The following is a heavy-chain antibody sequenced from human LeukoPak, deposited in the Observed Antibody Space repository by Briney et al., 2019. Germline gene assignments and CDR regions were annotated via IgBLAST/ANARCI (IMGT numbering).Heavy chain of an antibody. V-gene: IGHV3-23*01. Sequence: GGSLRLSCAVSGITLSNYGMSWVRQAPGKGLEWVAGISDSAGGTDYADSVRGRFTISRDNPKNTLYLQMNSLSAEDTAVYFCAKRGVVIRVILVGFHKAAYYFDSWGQGALVTVSS. D-gene: IGHD3-22*01. CDR3: AKRGVVIRVILVGFHKAAYYFDS. J-gene: IGHJ4*02. CDR2: ISDSAGGT. CDR1: GITLSNYG.